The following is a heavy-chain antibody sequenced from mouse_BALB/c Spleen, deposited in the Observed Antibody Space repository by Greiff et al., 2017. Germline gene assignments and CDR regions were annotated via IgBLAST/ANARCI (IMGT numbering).Heavy chain of an antibody. J-gene: IGHJ1*01. D-gene: IGHD1-1*01. Sequence: EVKLVESGGGLVQPGGSRKLSCAASGFTFSSFGMHWVRQAPEKGLEWVAYISSGSSTIYYADTVKGRFTISRDNPKNTLFLQMTSLRSEDTAMYYCARSHYYGSSYYWYFDVWGAGTTVTVSS. V-gene: IGHV5-17*02. CDR2: ISSGSSTI. CDR1: GFTFSSFG. CDR3: ARSHYYGSSYYWYFDV.